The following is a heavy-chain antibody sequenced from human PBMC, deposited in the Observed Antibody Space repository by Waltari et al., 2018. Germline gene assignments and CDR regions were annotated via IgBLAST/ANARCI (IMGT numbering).Heavy chain of an antibody. D-gene: IGHD2-15*01. CDR3: ARESWVCSGGSCYIKDGVY. CDR1: GGSFSGYY. CDR2: INHSGST. V-gene: IGHV4-34*01. Sequence: QVQLQQWGAGLLKPSETLSLTCAVYGGSFSGYYWSWIRQPPGKGLEWIGEINHSGSTNYNPSLKSRVTISVDTSKNQFSLKLSSVTAADTAVYYCARESWVCSGGSCYIKDGVYWGQGTLVTVSS. J-gene: IGHJ4*02.